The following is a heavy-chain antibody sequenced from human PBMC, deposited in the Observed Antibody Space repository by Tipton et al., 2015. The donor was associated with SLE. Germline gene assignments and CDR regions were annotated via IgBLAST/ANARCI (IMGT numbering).Heavy chain of an antibody. D-gene: IGHD3-10*01. CDR3: ARGGFSMVRGSD. Sequence: SLRLSCAASGFTFSSYVMTWVRQAPGKGLEWVSTISGSGGDTYYAESVKGRFTISRDNSKNTLYLQLNSLRAEDTAVYYCARGGFSMVRGSDWGQGTLVTVSS. CDR1: GFTFSSYV. CDR2: ISGSGGDT. J-gene: IGHJ4*02. V-gene: IGHV3-23*01.